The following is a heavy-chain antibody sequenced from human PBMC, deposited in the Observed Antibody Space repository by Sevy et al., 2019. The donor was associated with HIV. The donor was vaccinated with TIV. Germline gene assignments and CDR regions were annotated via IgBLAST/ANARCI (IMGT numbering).Heavy chain of an antibody. Sequence: SETLSLTYTVSGGSISSSSYYWGWIRQPPGKGLEWIGSIYYSGSTYYNPSLKSRVTISVDTSKNQFSLKLSSVTAADTAVYYCARSGDYDFWSGYSTAVFDYWGQGTLVTVSS. D-gene: IGHD3-3*01. CDR1: GGSISSSSYY. CDR2: IYYSGST. CDR3: ARSGDYDFWSGYSTAVFDY. V-gene: IGHV4-39*01. J-gene: IGHJ4*02.